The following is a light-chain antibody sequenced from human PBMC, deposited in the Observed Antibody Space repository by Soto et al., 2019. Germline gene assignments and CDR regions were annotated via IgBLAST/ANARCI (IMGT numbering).Light chain of an antibody. CDR1: SSDVGGSHY. CDR2: EVS. J-gene: IGLJ1*01. V-gene: IGLV2-14*01. Sequence: QSALTQPASVSGSPGQSITISCTGTSSDVGGSHYVSWYQHHPGKAPKLMLYEVSNRPSGVSNRFSGSKSGNTASLTISGVQAEDEADYYCCSYARGTSLYVFGTGTKVTVL. CDR3: CSYARGTSLYV.